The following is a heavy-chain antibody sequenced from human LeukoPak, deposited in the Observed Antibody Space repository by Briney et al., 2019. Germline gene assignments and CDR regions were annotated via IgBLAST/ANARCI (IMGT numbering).Heavy chain of an antibody. D-gene: IGHD2-15*01. J-gene: IGHJ4*02. V-gene: IGHV1-2*02. CDR2: IKPDSGGT. CDR3: ARVPHGYCSGGTCYDY. Sequence: ASVKASCKASGYTFTGYYLHWVRQAPGQGLDWMGWIKPDSGGTNYAQKFQGRVTMTRDTSISTAYMELRRLRSDDTAVYYCARVPHGYCSGGTCYDYWGQGTLVTVSS. CDR1: GYTFTGYY.